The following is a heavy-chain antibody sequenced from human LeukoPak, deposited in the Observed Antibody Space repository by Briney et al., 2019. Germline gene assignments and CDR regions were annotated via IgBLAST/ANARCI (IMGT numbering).Heavy chain of an antibody. D-gene: IGHD3-9*01. CDR1: GGSISSSTYY. CDR3: ARGRYSAGDNWFDP. Sequence: SETLSLTCSVSGGSISSSTYYWGWIRQPPGKGLEWIGAIYYTGTTYYNPSLRSRVTISVDTSKNHFSLKLSSVTAADTAVYYCARGRYSAGDNWFDPWGQGTLVTVSS. V-gene: IGHV4-39*02. J-gene: IGHJ5*02. CDR2: IYYTGTT.